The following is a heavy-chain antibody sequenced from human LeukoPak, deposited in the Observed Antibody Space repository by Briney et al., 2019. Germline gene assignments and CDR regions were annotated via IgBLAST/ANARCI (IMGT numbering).Heavy chain of an antibody. J-gene: IGHJ4*02. CDR3: ARDGGVVTASDY. CDR1: GGSFSGYY. CDR2: INHSGST. D-gene: IGHD2-21*02. V-gene: IGHV4-34*01. Sequence: SETLSLTCAVYGGSFSGYYWSWIRQPPGKGLEWIGEINHSGSTNYNPSLKSRVTISVDTSKNQFSLKLSSVTAADTAVYYCARDGGVVTASDYWGQGTLVTVSS.